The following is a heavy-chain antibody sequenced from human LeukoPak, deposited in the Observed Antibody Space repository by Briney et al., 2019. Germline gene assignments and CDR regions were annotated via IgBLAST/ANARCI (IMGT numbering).Heavy chain of an antibody. Sequence: QTGGSLRLSCAASGFTFSSYGMHWVRQAPGKGLEWVAVISYDGSNKYYADSVKGRFTISRDNSKNTLYLQMNSLRAEDTAVYYCAKGGDYGDYSVPDYWGQGTLVTVSS. D-gene: IGHD4-17*01. CDR1: GFTFSSYG. V-gene: IGHV3-30*18. J-gene: IGHJ4*02. CDR3: AKGGDYGDYSVPDY. CDR2: ISYDGSNK.